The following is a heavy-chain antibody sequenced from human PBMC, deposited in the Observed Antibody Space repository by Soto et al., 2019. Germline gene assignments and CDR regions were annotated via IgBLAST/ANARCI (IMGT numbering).Heavy chain of an antibody. CDR2: ISGSGGST. V-gene: IGHV3-23*01. D-gene: IGHD1-26*01. J-gene: IGHJ3*02. CDR3: AKDLRSNSGSYSVTSDAFDI. CDR1: GCTFSSYA. Sequence: TGGSLRLSCAASGCTFSSYAMSWVRQAPGKGLEWVSAISGSGGSTYYADSVKGRFTISRDNPKNTLYLQMNSLRAEDTAVYYCAKDLRSNSGSYSVTSDAFDIWGQGTMVTVSS.